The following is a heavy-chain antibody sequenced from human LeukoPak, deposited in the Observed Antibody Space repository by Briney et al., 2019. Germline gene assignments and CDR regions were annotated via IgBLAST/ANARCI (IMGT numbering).Heavy chain of an antibody. J-gene: IGHJ4*02. CDR3: AKVYVGSWYAYDH. D-gene: IGHD6-13*01. CDR1: GFTFDDYA. CDR2: ISGDGGTT. Sequence: GGSLRLSCTASGFTFDDYAMHWVRQAPAKGLEWVSLISGDGGTTDYADSVKGRFTISRDNRRNSLYLHMNSLRTEDAALYFCAKVYVGSWYAYDHWGQGTLVTVSS. V-gene: IGHV3-43*02.